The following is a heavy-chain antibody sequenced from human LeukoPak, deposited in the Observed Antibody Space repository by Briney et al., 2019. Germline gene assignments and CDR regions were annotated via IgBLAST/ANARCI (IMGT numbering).Heavy chain of an antibody. CDR1: GGSISSDDYY. D-gene: IGHD4-23*01. Sequence: SSQTLSLTCTVSGGSISSDDYYWSWIRHHPGRGLEWIGYFHYSGLAYYNPSLKSRVIISLDTSKNQFSLKLNSVTAADTAVYHCATKGNGIYYFDNWGQGTLVTVFS. V-gene: IGHV4-31*03. J-gene: IGHJ4*02. CDR2: FHYSGLA. CDR3: ATKGNGIYYFDN.